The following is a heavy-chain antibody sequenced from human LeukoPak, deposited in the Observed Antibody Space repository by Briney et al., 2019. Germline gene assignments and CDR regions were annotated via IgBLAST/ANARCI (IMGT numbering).Heavy chain of an antibody. CDR2: ISYDGSNK. J-gene: IGHJ4*02. D-gene: IGHD3/OR15-3a*01. Sequence: GGSLRLSCAASGFTFSSYAMHWVRQAPSKGLEWVAVISYDGSNKYYADSVKXRFTISRDNSKNTLYLQMNSLRAEDTAVYYCARDRGSGELFSTFDYWGQGTLVTVSS. V-gene: IGHV3-30-3*01. CDR3: ARDRGSGELFSTFDY. CDR1: GFTFSSYA.